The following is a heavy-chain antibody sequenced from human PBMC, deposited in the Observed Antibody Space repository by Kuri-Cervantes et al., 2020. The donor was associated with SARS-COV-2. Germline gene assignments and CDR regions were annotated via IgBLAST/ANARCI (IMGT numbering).Heavy chain of an antibody. CDR1: GGTFSSYT. Sequence: SVKVSCKASGGTFSSYTISWVRQAPGQGLEWMGGIIPIFGTANYAQKFQGRVTITADESTSTAYMELSSLRSEDTAVYYCARDPVYSSSSQFAIDYWGQGTLVTVSS. CDR3: ARDPVYSSSSQFAIDY. D-gene: IGHD6-6*01. J-gene: IGHJ4*02. V-gene: IGHV1-69*13. CDR2: IIPIFGTA.